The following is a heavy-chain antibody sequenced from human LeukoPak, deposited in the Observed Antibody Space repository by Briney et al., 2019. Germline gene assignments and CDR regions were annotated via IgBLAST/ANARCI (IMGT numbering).Heavy chain of an antibody. CDR1: GFTFDDYG. CDR3: ARDLRFWSRYELDY. CDR2: INWNGGST. V-gene: IGHV3-20*04. J-gene: IGHJ4*02. Sequence: PGGSLRLSCAASGFTFDDYGMSWVRQAPGKGLELVSGINWNGGSTGYADSVKGRFTISRDNAKNSLYLQMNSLRDEDTALYYCARDLRFWSRYELDYWGQGTLVTVSS. D-gene: IGHD3-3*01.